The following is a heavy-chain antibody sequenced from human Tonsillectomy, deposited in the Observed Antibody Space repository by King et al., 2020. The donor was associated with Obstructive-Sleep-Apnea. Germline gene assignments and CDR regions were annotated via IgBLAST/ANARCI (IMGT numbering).Heavy chain of an antibody. CDR3: SRDVGRFWSSSTSYNRFDP. J-gene: IGHJ5*02. V-gene: IGHV1-2*02. Sequence: VQLVESGAEMKKPGASVKVSCKASGYTFTGYYIHWVRQAPGQGLEWMGWINPNSGDTNYAQKFQGRVTMTRDTSISRAYMELSRLRSDDTALYYCSRDVGRFWSSSTSYNRFDPWGQGTLVTVSS. CDR2: INPNSGDT. CDR1: GYTFTGYY. D-gene: IGHD2-2*01.